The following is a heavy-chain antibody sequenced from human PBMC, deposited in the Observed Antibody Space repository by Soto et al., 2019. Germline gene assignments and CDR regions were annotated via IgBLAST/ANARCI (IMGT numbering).Heavy chain of an antibody. CDR1: GFSLSTSGVG. J-gene: IGHJ4*02. CDR2: IYWDDSK. CDR3: AHRGPEAWPLDW. Sequence: KESGPTLVRPTQTLTLTCAFSGFSLSTSGVGVGWIRQPPGKALEWLAVIYWDDSKHYSPSLRSRLTITKDTSKNQVVLTMTNMDPMDTGTYYCAHRGPEAWPLDWWGQGTLVTSSS. V-gene: IGHV2-5*02.